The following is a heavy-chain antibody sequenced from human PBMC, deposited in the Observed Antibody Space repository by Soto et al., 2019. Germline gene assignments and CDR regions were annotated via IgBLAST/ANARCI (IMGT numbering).Heavy chain of an antibody. CDR2: IYYSGST. CDR1: GGSISSGGYY. Sequence: SETLSLTCSVSGGSISSGGYYWSWIRQHPGKGLEWIGYIYYSGSTYYNPSLKSRVTISVDTSKNQFSLKLSSVTAADTAVYYCARGVIDYGMDVWGQGTTVTVSS. CDR3: ARGVIDYGMDV. V-gene: IGHV4-31*03. D-gene: IGHD3-16*02. J-gene: IGHJ6*02.